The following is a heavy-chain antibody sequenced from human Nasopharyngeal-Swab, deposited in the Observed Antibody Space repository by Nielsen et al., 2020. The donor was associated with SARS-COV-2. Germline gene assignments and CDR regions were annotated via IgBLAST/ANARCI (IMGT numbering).Heavy chain of an antibody. CDR3: ARADWNDPTTFDY. Sequence: GGSLRLSCAASGFTFSDYYMSWIRQAPGKGLEWVSYISSSGSTIYYADSVKGRFTISRDNAKNSLYLQMNSLRAEDTAVYYCARADWNDPTTFDYWGQGTLVTVSS. CDR1: GFTFSDYY. CDR2: ISSSGSTI. D-gene: IGHD1-1*01. J-gene: IGHJ4*02. V-gene: IGHV3-11*04.